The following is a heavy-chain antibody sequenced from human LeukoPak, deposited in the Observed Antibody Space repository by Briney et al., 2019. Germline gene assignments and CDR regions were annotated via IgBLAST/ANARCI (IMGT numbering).Heavy chain of an antibody. CDR2: ISGSGGST. Sequence: PGGSLRLSCAASGFSFSSYAMSWVRQAPGKGLEWVSAISGSGGSTDYADSVKGRSTISRDNSKNTLYLQMNSRRAEDTAVYYCAKRWGSYHFDYWGQGTLVTVSS. J-gene: IGHJ4*02. D-gene: IGHD1-26*01. CDR1: GFSFSSYA. V-gene: IGHV3-23*01. CDR3: AKRWGSYHFDY.